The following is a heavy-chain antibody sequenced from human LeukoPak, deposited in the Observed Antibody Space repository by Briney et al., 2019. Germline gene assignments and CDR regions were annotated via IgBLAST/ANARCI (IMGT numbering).Heavy chain of an antibody. Sequence: ASVKVSCKASGYTFTSYGISWVRQAPGQGLEWMGWISAYNGNTNYAQKLQGRVAMTTDTSTSTAYMELRGLRSDGTAVYYCARGFVDTAMVNPFDYWGQGTLVTVSS. CDR2: ISAYNGNT. V-gene: IGHV1-18*01. CDR3: ARGFVDTAMVNPFDY. D-gene: IGHD5-18*01. J-gene: IGHJ4*02. CDR1: GYTFTSYG.